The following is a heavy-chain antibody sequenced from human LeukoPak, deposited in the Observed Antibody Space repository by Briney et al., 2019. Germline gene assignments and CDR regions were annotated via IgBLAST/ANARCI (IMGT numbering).Heavy chain of an antibody. D-gene: IGHD4-17*01. CDR2: ISGSAGST. J-gene: IGHJ4*02. V-gene: IGHV3-23*01. CDR3: AKDRRLDYGDGQYDN. CDR1: GFTFSNYA. Sequence: GGSLRLSCAASGFTFSNYAMSWVRQAPGKGLEWVSGISGSAGSTYYADSVKGRFTISRDNSKNTLYLQMNSLRAEDTAVYYCAKDRRLDYGDGQYDNWGQGTLVTVSS.